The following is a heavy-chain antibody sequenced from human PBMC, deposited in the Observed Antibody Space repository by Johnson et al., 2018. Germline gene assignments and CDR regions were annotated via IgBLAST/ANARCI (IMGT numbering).Heavy chain of an antibody. D-gene: IGHD3-10*01. J-gene: IGHJ6*03. V-gene: IGHV1-46*01. CDR1: GYTFTSYY. Sequence: VQLVQSGAEVKKXGASVKVSCKASGYTFTSYYMHWVRQAPGQGLEWMGIINPRGGSTSYAQKFQGRGTLTRDTSTSTVYMALSSLRSEDTAVYYCARVGGTYYYYYMDVWGKGTTVTVSS. CDR2: INPRGGST. CDR3: ARVGGTYYYYYMDV.